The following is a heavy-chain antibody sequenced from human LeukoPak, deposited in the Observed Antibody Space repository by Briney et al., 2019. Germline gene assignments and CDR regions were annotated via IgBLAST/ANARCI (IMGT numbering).Heavy chain of an antibody. Sequence: ASVKVSCKASGYTFTSYGISWVRRAPGQGLEWMGWISAYNGNTNYAQKLQGRVTMTTDTSTSTAYMELRSLRSDDTAVYYCARVHTAMVNWYYFDYWGQGTLVTVSS. CDR3: ARVHTAMVNWYYFDY. CDR1: GYTFTSYG. D-gene: IGHD5-18*01. V-gene: IGHV1-18*01. J-gene: IGHJ4*02. CDR2: ISAYNGNT.